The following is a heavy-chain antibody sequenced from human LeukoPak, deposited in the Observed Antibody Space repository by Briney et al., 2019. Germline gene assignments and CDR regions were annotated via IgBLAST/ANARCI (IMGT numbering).Heavy chain of an antibody. CDR3: AGAGYSSSWSRPEDTYYYYYYGMDV. CDR1: GGSFSGYY. CDR2: IYYSGST. V-gene: IGHV4-34*01. D-gene: IGHD6-13*01. J-gene: IGHJ6*02. Sequence: SETLSLTCAVYGGSFSGYYWSWIRQPPGKGLEWIGSIYYSGSTYYNPSLKSRVTISVDTSKNQFSLKLSSVTAADTAVYYCAGAGYSSSWSRPEDTYYYYYYGMDVWGQGTTVTVSS.